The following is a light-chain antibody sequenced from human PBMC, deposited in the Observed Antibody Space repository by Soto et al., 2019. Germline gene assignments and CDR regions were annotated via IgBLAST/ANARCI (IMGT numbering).Light chain of an antibody. CDR2: DAS. CDR3: QQHGSSPPIT. CDR1: QSVLYSSNNKNY. V-gene: IGKV4-1*01. Sequence: DIVMTQSPDSLAVSLGDRATINCESSQSVLYSSNNKNYLAWYQQQPGQAPTLLLYDASTSATGIPTTFSGSGSGTDFTLTISSLEPEDFAVYYCQQHGSSPPITFGQGTQLEIK. J-gene: IGKJ5*01.